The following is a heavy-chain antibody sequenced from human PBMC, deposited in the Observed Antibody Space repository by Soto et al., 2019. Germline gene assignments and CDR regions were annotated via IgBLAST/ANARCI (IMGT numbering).Heavy chain of an antibody. V-gene: IGHV4-31*03. CDR2: IYYSGST. CDR3: ARDGYSSGWRFDY. D-gene: IGHD6-19*01. CDR1: GGSISSGGYY. J-gene: IGHJ4*02. Sequence: PSETLSLTCTVSGGSISSGGYYWSWIRQHPGKGLEWIGYIYYSGSTYYNPSLKSRVTISVDTSKNQFSLKLSSVTAADTAVYYCARDGYSSGWRFDYWGQGTLVTVSS.